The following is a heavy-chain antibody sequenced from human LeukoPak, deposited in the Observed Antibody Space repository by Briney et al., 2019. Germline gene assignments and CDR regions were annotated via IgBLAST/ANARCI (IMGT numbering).Heavy chain of an antibody. CDR2: IYHSGST. D-gene: IGHD3-22*01. Sequence: SETLSLTCTVSGYSISSGSYWGWIRQPPGKGLEWIGNIYHSGSTYYNPSLKSRVTISVNTSKNQFSLKLSSVTAADTAVYYCVRVHVNSGYYFGDAFDIWGQGTMVTVSS. CDR3: VRVHVNSGYYFGDAFDI. V-gene: IGHV4-38-2*02. J-gene: IGHJ3*02. CDR1: GYSISSGSY.